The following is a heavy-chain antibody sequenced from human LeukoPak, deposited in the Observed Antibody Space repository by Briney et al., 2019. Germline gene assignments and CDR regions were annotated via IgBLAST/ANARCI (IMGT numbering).Heavy chain of an antibody. V-gene: IGHV3-33*01. CDR1: GFSLSNYG. J-gene: IGHJ6*03. CDR2: LLYDGNTK. CDR3: ARDHRPEIQYYYMDV. Sequence: GGSLRLCCAASGFSLSNYGMHWVRQAPGKGLEWVAALLYDGNTKHYADSVKGRFTISRDISKNTFYLQMNSLTAEDTAVYYCARDHRPEIQYYYMDVWGKGTTVAVSS. D-gene: IGHD1-14*01.